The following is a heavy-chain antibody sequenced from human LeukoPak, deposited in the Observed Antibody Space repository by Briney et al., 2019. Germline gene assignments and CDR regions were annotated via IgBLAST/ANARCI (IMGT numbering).Heavy chain of an antibody. D-gene: IGHD2-2*01. Sequence: PSETLSLTCIVSGASISTNTHYWGWVRQPPGKGLEWIASIHHTGTPYYNPSLKSRVTISVDTSKNQFSLKLSSVTAADTAVYYCARSGSGDCSSTSCYSTWFDPWGQGTLVTVSS. CDR1: GASISTNTHY. J-gene: IGHJ5*02. CDR2: IHHTGTP. V-gene: IGHV4-39*07. CDR3: ARSGSGDCSSTSCYSTWFDP.